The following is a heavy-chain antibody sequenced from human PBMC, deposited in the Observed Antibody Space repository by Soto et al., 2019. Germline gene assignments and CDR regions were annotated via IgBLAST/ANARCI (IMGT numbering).Heavy chain of an antibody. CDR3: AREGALLFGGNPDYYDDLAV. CDR2: IYYSGST. CDR1: GDSTRHYD. J-gene: IGHJ6*02. D-gene: IGHD2-15*01. Sequence: SETRSLTCTGSGDSTRHYDWSVIRQPPGTGMEWLGYIYYSGSTNYHPSLRGRVIISLDTSKNQFSLSLSSVTAADTAVYYCAREGALLFGGNPDYYDDLAVWGQGTTVT. V-gene: IGHV4-59*01.